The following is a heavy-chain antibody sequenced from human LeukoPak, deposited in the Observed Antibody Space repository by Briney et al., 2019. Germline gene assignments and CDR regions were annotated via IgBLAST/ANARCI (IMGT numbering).Heavy chain of an antibody. Sequence: SVKVSCKASGGTFISYAISWVRHAPGQGLEWMGGIIPIFGTANYAQKFQGRVTITADKSTSTAYMELSSLRSEDTAVYYCARDRELGYCSGGSCKYYYYGMDVWGKGTTVTVSS. V-gene: IGHV1-69*06. CDR2: IIPIFGTA. J-gene: IGHJ6*04. CDR1: GGTFISYA. D-gene: IGHD2-15*01. CDR3: ARDRELGYCSGGSCKYYYYGMDV.